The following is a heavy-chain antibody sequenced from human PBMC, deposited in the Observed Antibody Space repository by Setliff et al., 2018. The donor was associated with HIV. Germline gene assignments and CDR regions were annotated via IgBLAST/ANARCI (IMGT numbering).Heavy chain of an antibody. CDR3: ARATTRSYNSV. Sequence: SVKVSCKASGGAISSYTVSWVRQAPGQGLEWMGGIIPIVGRVNYAQKFEARLTITADTSTNTAYMELSNLGSEDTAIYYCARATTRSYNSVWGQGTLVTV. D-gene: IGHD6-19*01. V-gene: IGHV1-69*10. J-gene: IGHJ4*02. CDR1: GGAISSYT. CDR2: IIPIVGRV.